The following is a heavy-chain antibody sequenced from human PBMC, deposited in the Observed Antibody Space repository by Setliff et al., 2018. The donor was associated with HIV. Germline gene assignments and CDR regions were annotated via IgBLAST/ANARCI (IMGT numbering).Heavy chain of an antibody. J-gene: IGHJ3*02. D-gene: IGHD3-22*01. V-gene: IGHV3-21*01. CDR1: GFTFSRYR. CDR2: IISDSSYI. CDR3: VRDSYYDSSGYYICALDI. Sequence: GGSLRLSCAASGFTFSRYRMNWVRQAPGKRLEWVSSIISDSSYIYYADSVKGRFTISRDNAKNSLYLQMNSLRAEDTAVYYCVRDSYYDSSGYYICALDIWGQGTLVTVSS.